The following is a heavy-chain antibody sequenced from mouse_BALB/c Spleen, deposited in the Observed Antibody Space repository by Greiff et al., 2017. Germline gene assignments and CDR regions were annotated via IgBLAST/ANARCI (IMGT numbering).Heavy chain of an antibody. CDR3: ARVYDGYYVY. J-gene: IGHJ3*01. Sequence: EVQVVESGGGLVQPGGSLKLSCAASGFTFSSYGMSWVRQTPDKRLELVATINSNGGSTYYPDSVKGRFTISRDNAKNTLYLQMSSLKSEDTAMYYCARVYDGYYVYWGQGTLVTVSA. V-gene: IGHV5-6-3*01. CDR2: INSNGGST. CDR1: GFTFSSYG. D-gene: IGHD2-3*01.